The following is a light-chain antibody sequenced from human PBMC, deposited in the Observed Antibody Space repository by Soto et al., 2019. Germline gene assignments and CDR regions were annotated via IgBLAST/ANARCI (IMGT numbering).Light chain of an antibody. CDR1: QSISYW. CDR2: KAS. J-gene: IGKJ5*01. V-gene: IGKV1-5*03. CDR3: QQYHSYPIA. Sequence: DIQMTQSPSTLSASVGDRVTITCRASQSISYWLAWYQQKPGKAPKLLIYKASSLESGVPSRFSGSGSGTEFTLTISSLQPDDFATYYCQQYHSYPIACGQGTRLAIK.